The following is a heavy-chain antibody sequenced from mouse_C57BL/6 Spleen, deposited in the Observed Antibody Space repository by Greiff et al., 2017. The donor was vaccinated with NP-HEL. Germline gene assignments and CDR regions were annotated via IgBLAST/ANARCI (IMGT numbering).Heavy chain of an antibody. Sequence: VQLQQSGAELARPGASVKLSCKASGYTFTSYGISWVKQRTGQGLEWIGEIYPRSGNTYYNEKFKGKATLTADKSSSTAYMELRSLTSEDSAVYFCARGRDSNWYFDVWGTGTTVTVSS. V-gene: IGHV1-81*01. CDR3: ARGRDSNWYFDV. CDR2: IYPRSGNT. CDR1: GYTFTSYG. J-gene: IGHJ1*03. D-gene: IGHD2-5*01.